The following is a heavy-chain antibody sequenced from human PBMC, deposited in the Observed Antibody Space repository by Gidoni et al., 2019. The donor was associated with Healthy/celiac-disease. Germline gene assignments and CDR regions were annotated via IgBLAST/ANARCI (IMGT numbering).Heavy chain of an antibody. Sequence: EVQLVESGGGLVQPGGSLRLSCAASGFTFSSYSMNWVRQAPGKGLEWVSYISSSSSTIYYADSVKGRFTISRDNAKNSLYLQMNSLRAEDTAVYYCARGYDDYYGSGSYFPDYWGQGTLVTVSS. CDR3: ARGYDDYYGSGSYFPDY. D-gene: IGHD3-10*01. V-gene: IGHV3-48*01. J-gene: IGHJ4*02. CDR1: GFTFSSYS. CDR2: ISSSSSTI.